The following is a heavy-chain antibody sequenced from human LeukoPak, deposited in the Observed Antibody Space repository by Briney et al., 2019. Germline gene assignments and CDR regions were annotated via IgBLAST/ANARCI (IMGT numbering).Heavy chain of an antibody. CDR3: ARYCSSTSCYRGVGWYFDL. J-gene: IGHJ2*01. D-gene: IGHD2-2*01. V-gene: IGHV4-59*01. Sequence: SETLSLTCTVSGGSISSYYWSWIRQPPGKGLERIGYIYYSGSTNYNPSLKSRVTISVDTSKNQFSLKLSSVTAADTAVYYCARYCSSTSCYRGVGWYFDLWGRGTLVTVSS. CDR1: GGSISSYY. CDR2: IYYSGST.